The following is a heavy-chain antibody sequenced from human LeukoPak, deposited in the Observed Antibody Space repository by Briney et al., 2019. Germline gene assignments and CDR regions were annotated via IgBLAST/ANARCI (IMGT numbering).Heavy chain of an antibody. CDR2: VANDGRDK. Sequence: QPGGSLRLSCAASGFTFSNYGMHWVRQAPGKGLEWVAVVANDGRDKGYADSVKGRFTISRDNSKNTVYLQMSSLRAEDTAVYYCAKDLNVAAAGYYFDYWGQGTLVTVSS. J-gene: IGHJ4*02. CDR1: GFTFSNYG. CDR3: AKDLNVAAAGYYFDY. V-gene: IGHV3-30*18. D-gene: IGHD6-13*01.